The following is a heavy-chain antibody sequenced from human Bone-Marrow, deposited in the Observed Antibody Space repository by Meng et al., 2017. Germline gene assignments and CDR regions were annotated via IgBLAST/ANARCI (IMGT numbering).Heavy chain of an antibody. D-gene: IGHD1-1*01. J-gene: IGHJ4*02. CDR1: RFSFSSYL. Sequence: QVQVVASGGGLVQPGRSLRLSCAASRFSFSSYLMHWVRQAPGKGLEWLAAISNDGSNTDYADSVKGRFTISRDNSKDTVFLQMNSLRIEDTAVYYCAREIGGTTPDYWGQGTLVTVSS. CDR3: AREIGGTTPDY. CDR2: ISNDGSNT. V-gene: IGHV3-30*01.